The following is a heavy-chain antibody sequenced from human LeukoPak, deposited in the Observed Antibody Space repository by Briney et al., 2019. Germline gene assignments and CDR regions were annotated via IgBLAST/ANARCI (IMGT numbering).Heavy chain of an antibody. CDR2: IWYDGSNE. CDR1: GFTFSNSG. V-gene: IGHV3-33*01. Sequence: GGSLRLSCAASGFTFSNSGMHWVRQAPGKGLEWVAVIWYDGSNEYYADAVKGRFIISRDNSKNTVHLQIHSLRVEDTSVYYCAREISMFVNAFDLWGQGTLVAVSS. D-gene: IGHD3-10*02. CDR3: AREISMFVNAFDL. J-gene: IGHJ3*01.